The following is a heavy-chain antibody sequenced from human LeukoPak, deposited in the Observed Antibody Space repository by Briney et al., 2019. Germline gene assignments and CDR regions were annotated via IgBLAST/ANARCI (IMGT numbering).Heavy chain of an antibody. D-gene: IGHD2-15*01. Sequence: PSETLSLTCTVSGGSISSSSYYWGWIRQPPGKGLEWIGSIYYSGSTYYNPSLKSRVTISVDTSKNQFSLKLSSVTAADTAVYYCARDPWISGAGDYWGQGTLVTVSS. CDR2: IYYSGST. J-gene: IGHJ4*02. CDR3: ARDPWISGAGDY. CDR1: GGSISSSSYY. V-gene: IGHV4-39*07.